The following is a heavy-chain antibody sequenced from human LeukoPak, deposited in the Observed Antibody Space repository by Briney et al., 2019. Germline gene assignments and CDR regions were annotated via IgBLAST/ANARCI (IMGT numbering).Heavy chain of an antibody. CDR1: GGSFSGYY. Sequence: PSETLSLTCAVYGGSFSGYYWSWIRQPPGKGLEWIGEINHSGSTNYNPSLKSRVTISVDTSKNQFSLKLSSVTAADTAVYYCARGGSADVMVYAYLFDYWGQGTLVTVSS. J-gene: IGHJ4*02. D-gene: IGHD2-8*01. V-gene: IGHV4-34*01. CDR2: INHSGST. CDR3: ARGGSADVMVYAYLFDY.